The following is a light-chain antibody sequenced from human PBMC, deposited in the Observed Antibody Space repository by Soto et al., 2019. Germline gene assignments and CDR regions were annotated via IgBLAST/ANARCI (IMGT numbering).Light chain of an antibody. Sequence: EIVMTQSPATLSVSPGERATLSCRASQSVSSNLAWYQQKPGQAPRLLIYGASTRATGIPARFSGSGSGTEFTLTISSLQSEDFAVYYCQQYNNWPPRYTFGQGTQVDIK. J-gene: IGKJ2*01. CDR1: QSVSSN. CDR3: QQYNNWPPRYT. V-gene: IGKV3-15*01. CDR2: GAS.